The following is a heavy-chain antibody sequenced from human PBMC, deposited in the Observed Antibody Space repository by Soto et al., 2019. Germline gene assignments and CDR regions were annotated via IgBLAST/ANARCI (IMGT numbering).Heavy chain of an antibody. CDR1: GGTYSPYT. Sequence: QVQLVQSGAEVKKPGSSVKVSCKSSGGTYSPYTINWVRQAPGQGLEWMGRIIPFLGVTNYGLKFQARVTITADKATNTAYMELRGLRLEDTAVDYCARDWESSVSTWSFGGFWGRGTLVTVSS. D-gene: IGHD3-16*01. V-gene: IGHV1-69*08. J-gene: IGHJ4*02. CDR3: ARDWESSVSTWSFGGF. CDR2: IIPFLGVT.